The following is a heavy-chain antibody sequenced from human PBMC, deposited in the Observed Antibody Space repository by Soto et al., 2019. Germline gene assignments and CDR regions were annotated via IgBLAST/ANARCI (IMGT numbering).Heavy chain of an antibody. CDR3: AQLWFGELWHGMDV. D-gene: IGHD3-10*01. V-gene: IGHV1-69*02. CDR1: GGDFLSYT. Sequence: QLVQSGAEVKRPGSSVKVSYKASGGDFLSYTISWVRQVPGQGPEWMGTIIPILDVAKNAQKFQGRVAITADKATSTVYMELRSLISDDTAVYYCAQLWFGELWHGMDVWGQGTTITVSS. J-gene: IGHJ6*02. CDR2: IIPILDVA.